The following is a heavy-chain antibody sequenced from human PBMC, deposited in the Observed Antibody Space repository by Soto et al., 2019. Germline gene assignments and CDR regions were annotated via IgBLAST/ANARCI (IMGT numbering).Heavy chain of an antibody. V-gene: IGHV3-48*01. J-gene: IGHJ5*02. Sequence: GGSLRLSCAASGFTFSSYSMNWVRQAPGKGLEWVSYISSSSSTIYYADSVKGRFTISRDNAKNSLYLQMNSLRAEDTAVYYCARDLGYGSGSYYHSWGQGTLVTVSS. CDR2: ISSSSSTI. CDR3: ARDLGYGSGSYYHS. CDR1: GFTFSSYS. D-gene: IGHD3-10*01.